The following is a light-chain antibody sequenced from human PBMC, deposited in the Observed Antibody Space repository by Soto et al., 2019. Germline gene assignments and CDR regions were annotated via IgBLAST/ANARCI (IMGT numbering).Light chain of an antibody. CDR1: SSDVGGYNY. CDR3: SSYTSSLVV. Sequence: QSVLTQPASVSGSPGQSITISCTGTSSDVGGYNYVSWYQQHPGKAPKLMIYEVSNRPSGVSNRFSGSKSVNTASLTISGLQAEDEADYYCSSYTSSLVVFGGGTKLTVL. V-gene: IGLV2-14*01. CDR2: EVS. J-gene: IGLJ2*01.